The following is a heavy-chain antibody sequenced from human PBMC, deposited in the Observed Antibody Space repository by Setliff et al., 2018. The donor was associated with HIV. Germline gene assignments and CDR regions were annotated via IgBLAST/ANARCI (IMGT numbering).Heavy chain of an antibody. CDR2: VYPGDSDS. Sequence: PGESLKISCKGSRYTFTNYWIAWVRQMPGKGLEWMGIVYPGDSDSRYSPSFQGQVTISAGKSISTAYLQFNSLEAPDTAIYYCARLSKYYDFWTPNYWGQGTLVTVSS. CDR1: RYTFTNYW. CDR3: ARLSKYYDFWTPNY. V-gene: IGHV5-51*01. D-gene: IGHD3-3*01. J-gene: IGHJ4*02.